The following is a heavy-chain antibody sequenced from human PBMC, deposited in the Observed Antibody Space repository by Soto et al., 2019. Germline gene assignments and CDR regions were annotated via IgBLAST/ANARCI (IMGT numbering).Heavy chain of an antibody. CDR1: GFTFSSYW. J-gene: IGHJ1*01. Sequence: EVQLVESGGGLVQPGGSLRLSCAASGFTFSSYWMHWVRQAPGKGLVWVSRITSDGSSTKYADSVKGRFTISRANAKSRLYLQVSSLTAGDAAVYCCGRGIRGDWGQGTLVTVSS. D-gene: IGHD3-10*01. CDR3: GRGIRGD. V-gene: IGHV3-74*03. CDR2: ITSDGSST.